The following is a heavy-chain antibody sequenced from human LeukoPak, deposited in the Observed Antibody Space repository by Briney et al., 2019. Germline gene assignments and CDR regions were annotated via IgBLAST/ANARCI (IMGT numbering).Heavy chain of an antibody. Sequence: PGRSLRLSCAASGFTFSSYGMHWVRQAPGKGLEWVALISYDGGDKYYAESMKGRITISRDNAENTLYLQMNNLRPDDTAFYLCVKEGVEYSYSYGDYWGQGTLVTVSS. V-gene: IGHV3-30*18. CDR1: GFTFSSYG. CDR2: ISYDGGDK. D-gene: IGHD3-16*01. J-gene: IGHJ4*02. CDR3: VKEGVEYSYSYGDY.